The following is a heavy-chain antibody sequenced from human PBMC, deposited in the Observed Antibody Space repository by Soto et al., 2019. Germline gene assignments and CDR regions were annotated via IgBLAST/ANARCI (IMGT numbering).Heavy chain of an antibody. Sequence: PGGSLRLSCAASGFTFSSYAMSWVRQAPGKGLEWVSAISGSGGNTYYADSVKGRFTISRDNSKNTLYLQMNSLRAEDTAVYYCATGGYDFWSGYYSGYDYCDYWGQGTLVTVSS. D-gene: IGHD3-3*01. CDR3: ATGGYDFWSGYYSGYDYCDY. V-gene: IGHV3-23*01. CDR2: ISGSGGNT. CDR1: GFTFSSYA. J-gene: IGHJ4*02.